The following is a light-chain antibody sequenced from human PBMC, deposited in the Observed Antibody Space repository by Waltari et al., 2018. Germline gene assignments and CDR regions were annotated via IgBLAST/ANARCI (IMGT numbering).Light chain of an antibody. CDR1: QSLTKRY. J-gene: IGKJ2*01. Sequence: VLTQSPGTLSLSPRERATLSCRASQSLTKRYLAWYQQKPGQAPRLLIYGSSSRAAGIPDRFSGSGSGTDFTLTISRLEPDDFAVYYCQQYGSSVMYTFGQGTKLEIK. CDR3: QQYGSSVMYT. CDR2: GSS. V-gene: IGKV3-20*01.